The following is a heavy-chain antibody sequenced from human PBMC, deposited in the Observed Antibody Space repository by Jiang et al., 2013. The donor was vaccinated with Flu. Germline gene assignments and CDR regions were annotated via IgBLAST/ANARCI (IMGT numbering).Heavy chain of an antibody. D-gene: IGHD6-13*01. CDR3: AKHGAAATGNRYFDY. CDR1: GFSFSSYA. CDR2: IGGGGAST. V-gene: IGHV3-23*04. J-gene: IGHJ4*02. Sequence: EVQLVESGGGLVQPGGSLRLSCAASGFSFSSYAMCWVRQAPGKGLEWVSVIGGGGASTYYADSVKGRFTISRDNSKNTLYLQMNSLRAEDAAVYYCAKHGAAATGNRYFDYWGQGTLATVSS.